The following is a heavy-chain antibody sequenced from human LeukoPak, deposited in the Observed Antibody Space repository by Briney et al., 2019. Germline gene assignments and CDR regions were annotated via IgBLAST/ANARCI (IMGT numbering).Heavy chain of an antibody. V-gene: IGHV4-39*07. D-gene: IGHD3-16*01. CDR2: IYYSGIT. CDR1: GGSISSSGYY. J-gene: IGHJ4*02. Sequence: NPSETLSLTCTVSGGSISSSGYYWGWIRQPPGKGLEWIGNIYYSGITYYNPSLKSRVTISLDTSKNQFSLRLSFVTAADTAVYYCASPGPAYSYYFDSWGQGTLVTVSS. CDR3: ASPGPAYSYYFDS.